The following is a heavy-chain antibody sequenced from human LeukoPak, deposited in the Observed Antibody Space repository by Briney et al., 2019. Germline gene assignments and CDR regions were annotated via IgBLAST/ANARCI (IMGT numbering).Heavy chain of an antibody. CDR1: GYTLTELS. D-gene: IGHD6-13*01. CDR2: FDPEDGET. Sequence: ASVKVSCKVSGYTLTELSMHWVRQAPGKGLEWMGGFDPEDGETIYAQKFQGRVTMTEDTSTDTAYMELSSLRSEDTAVYYCATDIALSPRYSSSWYYFDYWGQGTLVTVSS. J-gene: IGHJ4*02. CDR3: ATDIALSPRYSSSWYYFDY. V-gene: IGHV1-24*01.